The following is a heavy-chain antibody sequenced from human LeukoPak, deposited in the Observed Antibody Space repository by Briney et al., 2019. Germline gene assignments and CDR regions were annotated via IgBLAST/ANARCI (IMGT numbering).Heavy chain of an antibody. D-gene: IGHD1-26*01. CDR2: IFSTGST. CDR1: VGSISRGNYY. CDR3: ARDGGSYHGLDY. J-gene: IGHJ4*02. V-gene: IGHV4-61*02. Sequence: SETLSLTCTVSVGSISRGNYYWSSIRQPAGKGLEWIGRIFSTGSTNYSPSLKSRVIISLDTSKNQFSLKVSSVTAADTAVYYCARDGGSYHGLDYWGQGTLVTVSS.